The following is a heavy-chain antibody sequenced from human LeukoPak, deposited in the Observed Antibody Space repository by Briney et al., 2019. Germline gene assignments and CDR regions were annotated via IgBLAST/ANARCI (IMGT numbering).Heavy chain of an antibody. V-gene: IGHV3-30*14. CDR3: AGDTHSSSWYDH. Sequence: GGSLRLSCAASGFTFSSYAMHWVRQAPGKGLEWVAVISYDGSNKYYADSVKGRFTLSRDSSRNTLYLQMNSLRVDDTAVYYCAGDTHSSSWYDHWGQGTLVTVSS. D-gene: IGHD6-19*01. CDR2: ISYDGSNK. J-gene: IGHJ5*02. CDR1: GFTFSSYA.